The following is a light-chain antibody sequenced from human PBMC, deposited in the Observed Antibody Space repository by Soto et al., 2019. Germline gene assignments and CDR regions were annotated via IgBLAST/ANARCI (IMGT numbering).Light chain of an antibody. Sequence: DILLTQSPCTLPPSPGERATLSCRASQSVSTNYVAWYQQTPGHATRLLIYGASNRGTGIPDRFSGSGSGTVFTLTISILPPEYFAVYYCQQYGSSGTFGQGTKVDNK. CDR1: QSVSTNY. J-gene: IGKJ1*01. V-gene: IGKV3-20*01. CDR3: QQYGSSGT. CDR2: GAS.